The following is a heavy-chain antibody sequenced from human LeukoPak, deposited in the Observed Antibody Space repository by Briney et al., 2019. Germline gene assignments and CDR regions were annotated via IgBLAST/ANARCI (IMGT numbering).Heavy chain of an antibody. V-gene: IGHV3-30*04. CDR3: ARDGPPIQLWPAGYFYY. J-gene: IGHJ4*02. D-gene: IGHD5-18*01. CDR1: GFTFSSYA. CDR2: ISYDGRNK. Sequence: PGRSLRLSCAASGFTFSSYAMHWVRQAPGKGLEWVAAISYDGRNKYYADSVTGRFTISRDNSKNTLYLQMNSLRADDTAVYDCARDGPPIQLWPAGYFYYGERGTLVAVSS.